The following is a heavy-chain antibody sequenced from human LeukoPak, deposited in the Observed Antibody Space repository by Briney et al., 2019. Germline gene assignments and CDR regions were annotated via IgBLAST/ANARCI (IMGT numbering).Heavy chain of an antibody. CDR1: GYTFTGYY. D-gene: IGHD2-15*01. J-gene: IGHJ4*02. CDR3: ARAVLYCSGGSCYSGGDDY. Sequence: ASVKVSCKASGYTFTGYYMHWVRQAPGQGLEWMGWINPIFGTANYAQKFQGRVTITADESTSTAYMELSSLRSEDTAVYYCARAVLYCSGGSCYSGGDDYWGQGTLVTVSS. CDR2: INPIFGTA. V-gene: IGHV1-69*13.